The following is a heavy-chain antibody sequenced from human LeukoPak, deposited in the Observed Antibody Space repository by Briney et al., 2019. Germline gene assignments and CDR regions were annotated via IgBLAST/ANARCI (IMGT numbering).Heavy chain of an antibody. CDR2: ISGSGGST. CDR1: GFTFSSYA. V-gene: IGHV3-23*01. D-gene: IGHD3-3*01. J-gene: IGHJ4*02. CDR3: ANVLRSLEWLPITLPYFDY. Sequence: GGSLRLSCAASGFTFSSYAMSWVRQAPGKGLEWVSAISGSGGSTYYADSVKGRFTISRDNSKNTLYLQMNSLRAKDTAVYYCANVLRSLEWLPITLPYFDYWGQGTLVTVSS.